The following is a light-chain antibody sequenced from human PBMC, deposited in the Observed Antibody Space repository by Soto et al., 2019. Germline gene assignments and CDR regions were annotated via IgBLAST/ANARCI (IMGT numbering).Light chain of an antibody. CDR3: TSYTITSPYV. CDR2: EAT. V-gene: IGLV2-14*01. Sequence: QYVLTQHASMSGSPGQSITISCTGTSSDIGRYNFVSWYQHHPGKAPKLIIYEATKRPSGVSYRFSGSKSGNTASLTISGLQAEDEADYYCTSYTITSPYVFGTGTKVTVL. J-gene: IGLJ1*01. CDR1: SSDIGRYNF.